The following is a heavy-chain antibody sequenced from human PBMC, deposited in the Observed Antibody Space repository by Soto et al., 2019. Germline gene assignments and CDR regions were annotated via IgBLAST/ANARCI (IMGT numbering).Heavy chain of an antibody. D-gene: IGHD3-9*01. CDR2: MNPNSGNT. CDR1: GYTFTSYD. J-gene: IGHJ3*02. V-gene: IGHV1-8*01. CDR3: ARVQILRYFDWPDAFDI. Sequence: GASVKVSCKASGYTFTSYDINWVRQATGQGLEWMGWMNPNSGNTGYAQKFQGRVTMTRNTSISTAYMELSSLRSEDTAVYYCARVQILRYFDWPDAFDIWGQGTMVTVSS.